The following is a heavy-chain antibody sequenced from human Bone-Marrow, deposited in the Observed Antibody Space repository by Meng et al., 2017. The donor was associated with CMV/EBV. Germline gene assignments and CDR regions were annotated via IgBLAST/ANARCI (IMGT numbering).Heavy chain of an antibody. Sequence: GESLKISCAASGFTFDDYGMSWVRQAPGKGLEWDSGINWNGGSTGYADSVKGRFTISRDNAKNSLYLQMNSLRAEDTALYHCARDRGYCSSTSCSNWFYPWGQGILVTVSS. CDR1: GFTFDDYG. D-gene: IGHD2-2*01. CDR3: ARDRGYCSSTSCSNWFYP. V-gene: IGHV3-20*01. CDR2: INWNGGST. J-gene: IGHJ5*02.